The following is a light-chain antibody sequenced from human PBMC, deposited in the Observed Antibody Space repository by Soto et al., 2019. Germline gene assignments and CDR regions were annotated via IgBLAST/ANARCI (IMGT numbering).Light chain of an antibody. CDR3: SSYITSSLVL. CDR2: DVT. Sequence: QSALTQPASVSGSRGQSITISCTGTTSDVPGSNSVSWYQQHPGKDTILIIYDVTKRPSGVSGRFSGSKSGNTASLTISGLQVEDEDDYYCSSYITSSLVLFGGGTQLTVL. CDR1: TSDVPGSNS. J-gene: IGLJ2*01. V-gene: IGLV2-14*01.